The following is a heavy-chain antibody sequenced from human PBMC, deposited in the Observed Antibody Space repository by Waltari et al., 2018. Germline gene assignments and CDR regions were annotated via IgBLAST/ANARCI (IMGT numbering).Heavy chain of an antibody. V-gene: IGHV4-39*07. Sequence: QLQLQESGPGLVKPSETLSLTCTVSGGSISSSSYYWGWIRQPPGKGLEWIGSIYYSGSTYDNPALKSRVTISVDTAKNQFSLKLSSVTTADTAVYYCAREQQLAHDAFDIWGQGTMVTVSS. CDR1: GGSISSSSYY. D-gene: IGHD6-13*01. CDR3: AREQQLAHDAFDI. CDR2: IYYSGST. J-gene: IGHJ3*02.